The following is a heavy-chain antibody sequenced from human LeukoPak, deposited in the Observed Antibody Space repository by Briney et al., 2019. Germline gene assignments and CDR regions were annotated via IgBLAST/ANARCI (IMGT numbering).Heavy chain of an antibody. CDR1: GGSISSSIYY. CDR3: ATYRLGAATFDY. J-gene: IGHJ4*02. CDR2: IHHSGTT. V-gene: IGHV4-39*01. Sequence: SETLSLTCTVSGGSISSSIYYWGWIRQPPGKGMEWIGSIHHSGTTYYDPSLKSRVTISVDTSKNQFSLKLSSVTAADTAVYYCATYRLGAATFDYWGQGTLVTVSS. D-gene: IGHD6-13*01.